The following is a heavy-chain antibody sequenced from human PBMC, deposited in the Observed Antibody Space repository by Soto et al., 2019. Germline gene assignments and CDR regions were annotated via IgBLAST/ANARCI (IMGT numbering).Heavy chain of an antibody. V-gene: IGHV3-30*03. Sequence: QVQLVESGGGVVQPGRSLRLSCAASGFSFSSYGMHWVRQAPGKGLEWVAMISYDRTDEYYADSVKGRFTISRDNSKNAVYLRMNSLRAEDTGVYCCSFQESDWNDHFGYWGQGTLVTVSS. CDR2: ISYDRTDE. CDR1: GFSFSSYG. J-gene: IGHJ4*02. D-gene: IGHD1-1*01. CDR3: SFQESDWNDHFGY.